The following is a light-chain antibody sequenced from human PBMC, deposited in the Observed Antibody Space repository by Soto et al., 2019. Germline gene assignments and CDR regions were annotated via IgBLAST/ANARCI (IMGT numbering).Light chain of an antibody. V-gene: IGKV3-20*01. CDR1: QSVSSSY. CDR3: HQYGSSPPT. Sequence: EIVLTQSPGTLSLSPGERATLSCRASQSVSSSYLAWYQQKPGQAPRLLIYGASSRATGIPDRFSGSGSGTDFTLTISRLEPEDFAVYYCHQYGSSPPTFGQGTRLEI. CDR2: GAS. J-gene: IGKJ5*01.